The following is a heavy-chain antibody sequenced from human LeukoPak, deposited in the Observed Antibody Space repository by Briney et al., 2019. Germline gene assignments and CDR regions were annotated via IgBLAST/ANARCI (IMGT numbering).Heavy chain of an antibody. J-gene: IGHJ4*02. Sequence: ASVKVSCKASGYTFTGYYMHWVRQAPGQGLEWMGWINPNSGGTNYAQKFQGRVTTTRDTSISTAYMELSRLRSDDTAVYHCAREWGYIAAAFDYWGQGTLVTVSS. D-gene: IGHD6-13*01. CDR1: GYTFTGYY. CDR2: INPNSGGT. CDR3: AREWGYIAAAFDY. V-gene: IGHV1-2*02.